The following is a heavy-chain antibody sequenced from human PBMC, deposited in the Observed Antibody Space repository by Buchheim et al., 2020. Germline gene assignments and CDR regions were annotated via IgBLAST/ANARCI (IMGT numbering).Heavy chain of an antibody. V-gene: IGHV3-74*01. J-gene: IGHJ4*02. CDR2: INNDGTTA. D-gene: IGHD5-18*01. Sequence: EVQLVESGGGLVQPGGSLRLSCAASGFTFRRSWMNWVRQAPGKGLVWVSHINNDGTTATYADSVKGRFTISRDNAKNTLYLQMNSLRAEDTAVYYCAADVGYSCASWGQGT. CDR1: GFTFRRSW. CDR3: AADVGYSCAS.